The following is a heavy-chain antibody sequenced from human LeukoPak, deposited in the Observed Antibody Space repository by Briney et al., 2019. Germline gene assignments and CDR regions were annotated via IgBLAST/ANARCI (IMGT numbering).Heavy chain of an antibody. D-gene: IGHD3-10*01. CDR1: SDSISSSSYL. CDR2: IYSNGHI. V-gene: IGHV4-39*01. CDR3: ARRHYGSGNIDS. Sequence: SSETLSLTCSVSSDSISSSSYLWVWVRQPPGKGLEWIGDIYSNGHISYNPSLKSRAAISVDTSKNQFSLNLSSVTAADTAVYYCARRHYGSGNIDSWGQGTLVTVSS. J-gene: IGHJ4*02.